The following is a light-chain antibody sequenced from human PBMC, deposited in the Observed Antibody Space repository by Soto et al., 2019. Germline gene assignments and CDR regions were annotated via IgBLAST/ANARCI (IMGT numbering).Light chain of an antibody. CDR2: GAS. CDR1: QSISDT. Sequence: EIVLTQSPATLSVSPGGRATLSCRASQSISDTLAWYQQKPGQAPRLLIYGASTRATGVPARFSGSGSGTEFTLTISSLQSEDFAFYYCQQYNNWPLTFGGGTKVDIK. CDR3: QQYNNWPLT. V-gene: IGKV3-15*01. J-gene: IGKJ4*01.